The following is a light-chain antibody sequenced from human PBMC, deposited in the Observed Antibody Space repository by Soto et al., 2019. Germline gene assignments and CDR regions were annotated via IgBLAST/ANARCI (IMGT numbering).Light chain of an antibody. CDR1: QSISSW. J-gene: IGKJ1*01. V-gene: IGKV1-5*03. CDR3: QHYNSYSEA. Sequence: DIQMTQSPSTLSPSLGARVTITGRASQSISSWLAWYQQKPGKAPKLLIYKASTLKSGVPSRFSGSGSGTEFTLTISTLQPDDFATYYCQHYNSYSEAFGQGTRWIS. CDR2: KAS.